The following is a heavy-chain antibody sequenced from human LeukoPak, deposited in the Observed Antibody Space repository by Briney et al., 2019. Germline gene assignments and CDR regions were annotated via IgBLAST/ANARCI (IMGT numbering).Heavy chain of an antibody. CDR1: GFTFSSYD. V-gene: IGHV3-33*01. Sequence: PGGSLRLSCAASGFTFSSYDMHWVRQAPGKGLEWVAVMWSDGSNKYHADSVKGRFTISRDNSKNTLYLQMNSLRAEDTVVYYCARNSALDYWGQGTLVTVSS. D-gene: IGHD2/OR15-2a*01. CDR2: MWSDGSNK. J-gene: IGHJ4*02. CDR3: ARNSALDY.